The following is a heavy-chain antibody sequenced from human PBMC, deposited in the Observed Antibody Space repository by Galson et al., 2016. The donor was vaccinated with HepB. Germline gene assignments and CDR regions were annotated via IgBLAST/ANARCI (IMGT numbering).Heavy chain of an antibody. CDR1: GGSISSGSYY. CDR2: IYTSGST. CDR3: ARGTSSSWGRFRSLGVGDWFDP. Sequence: TLSLTCTVSGGSISSGSYYWSWIRQPAGKGLEWIGRIYTSGSTNYNPSLKSRVTISVDTSKNQFSLKLSSVTAADTAVSYCARGTSSSWGRFRSLGVGDWFDPWGQGTLVTVSS. D-gene: IGHD6-13*01. J-gene: IGHJ5*02. V-gene: IGHV4-61*02.